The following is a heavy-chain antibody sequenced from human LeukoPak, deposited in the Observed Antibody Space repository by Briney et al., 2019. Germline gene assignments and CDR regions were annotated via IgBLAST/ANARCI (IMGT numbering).Heavy chain of an antibody. CDR3: AKDLSVLLWFGELLFDY. CDR1: GFTFSSYS. J-gene: IGHJ4*02. Sequence: GGSLRLSCAASGFTFSSYSMNWVRQAPGKGLEWVSSISSSSSYIYYADSVKGRFTISRDNAKNSLYLQMNSLRAEDTAVYYCAKDLSVLLWFGELLFDYWGQGTLVTVSS. V-gene: IGHV3-21*04. CDR2: ISSSSSYI. D-gene: IGHD3-10*01.